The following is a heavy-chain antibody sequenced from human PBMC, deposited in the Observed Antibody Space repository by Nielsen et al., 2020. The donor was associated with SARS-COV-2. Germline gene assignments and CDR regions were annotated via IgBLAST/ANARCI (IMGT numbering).Heavy chain of an antibody. D-gene: IGHD6-6*01. Sequence: SETLSLTCAVSGVSISSNTHYWDWIRQPPGKGLEWLGSVHYSENTYYNPSLKSRVTISVDTPKNQVSLKLSSVTAADTAVYYCARRLAYSSSSGDFDSWGQGTLVTVSS. J-gene: IGHJ4*02. CDR2: VHYSENT. CDR1: GVSISSNTHY. CDR3: ARRLAYSSSSGDFDS. V-gene: IGHV4-39*01.